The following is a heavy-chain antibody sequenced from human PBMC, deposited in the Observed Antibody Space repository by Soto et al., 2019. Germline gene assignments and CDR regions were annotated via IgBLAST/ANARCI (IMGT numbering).Heavy chain of an antibody. D-gene: IGHD3-3*01. CDR3: TRVILNDFWSGYYRYYYYYMDV. Sequence: GGSLRLSCTASGFTFGDYAMSWFRQAPGKGLEWVGFIRSKAHGGTTEYAASVKGRFTISRDDSKSIAYLQMNSLKTEDTAVYYCTRVILNDFWSGYYRYYYYYMDVWGKGTTVTVSS. CDR2: IRSKAHGGTT. V-gene: IGHV3-49*03. J-gene: IGHJ6*03. CDR1: GFTFGDYA.